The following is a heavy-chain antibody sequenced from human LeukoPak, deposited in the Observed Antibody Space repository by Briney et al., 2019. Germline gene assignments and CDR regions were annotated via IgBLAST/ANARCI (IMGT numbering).Heavy chain of an antibody. CDR1: GYTFTGYY. V-gene: IGHV1-2*02. J-gene: IGHJ4*02. D-gene: IGHD2-2*01. CDR3: ARDLQYCSSTSCLVFYFDY. Sequence: ASVKVSCKASGYTFTGYYMHWVRQAPGQGLEWKGWINPNSGGTNYAQKFQGRVTMTRDTSISTAYMELSRLRSDDTAVYYCARDLQYCSSTSCLVFYFDYWGQGTLVTVSS. CDR2: INPNSGGT.